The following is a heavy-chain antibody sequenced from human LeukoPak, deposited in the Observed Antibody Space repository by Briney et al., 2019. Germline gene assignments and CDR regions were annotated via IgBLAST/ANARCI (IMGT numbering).Heavy chain of an antibody. CDR1: GYAFTSYC. J-gene: IGHJ4*02. D-gene: IGHD5-18*01. Sequence: VSVKVSCKASGYAFTSYCISWVRQAPGQGLEWMGRISAYNGNTNYAQKLQGRVTMTRDTSTSTAYMELRSLRSDDTAVYYCAAHGRGYSYGYYWGQGTLVTVSS. CDR2: ISAYNGNT. CDR3: AAHGRGYSYGYY. V-gene: IGHV1-18*01.